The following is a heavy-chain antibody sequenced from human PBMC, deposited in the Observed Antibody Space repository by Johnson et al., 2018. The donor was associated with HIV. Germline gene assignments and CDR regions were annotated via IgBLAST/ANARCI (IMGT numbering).Heavy chain of an antibody. V-gene: IGHV3-30*04. CDR3: ARGGYSSGWYRINNAFDI. CDR2: ISYDGSNK. CDR1: GFTFDDYA. J-gene: IGHJ3*02. D-gene: IGHD6-19*01. Sequence: QVQLVESGGGLVQPGRSLRLSCAASGFTFDDYAMHWVRQAPGKGLEWVAVISYDGSNKYYADSVKGRFTISRDNSKNTLYLQMNSLRAEDTAVYYCARGGYSSGWYRINNAFDIWGQGTMVTVSS.